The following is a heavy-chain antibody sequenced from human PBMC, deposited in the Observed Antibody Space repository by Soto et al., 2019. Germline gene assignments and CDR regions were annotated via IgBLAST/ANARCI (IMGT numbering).Heavy chain of an antibody. CDR3: ANSRPYYYYGMDV. J-gene: IGHJ6*02. D-gene: IGHD2-2*01. CDR2: ISYDGSNK. CDR1: VFTFSSYG. V-gene: IGHV3-30*18. Sequence: GSLRLSGAASVFTFSSYGMHWVRQAPGKGLEWVAVISYDGSNKYYADSVKGRFTISRDNSKNTLYLQMNSLRAEDTAVYYCANSRPYYYYGMDVWGQGTTVTVSS.